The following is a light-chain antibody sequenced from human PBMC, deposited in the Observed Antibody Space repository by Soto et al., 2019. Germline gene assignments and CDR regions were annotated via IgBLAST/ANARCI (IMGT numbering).Light chain of an antibody. CDR2: GAS. CDR3: QQYGSSGT. Sequence: EIFMTQSPATLSVSPGERAPLSCRASQSVSNNYLAWYQQKPGQAPRLLIYGASNRATGIPDRFSGSGSGTDFTLTISRLEPEDFAVYYCQQYGSSGTVGQGAKVDIK. CDR1: QSVSNNY. V-gene: IGKV3-20*01. J-gene: IGKJ1*01.